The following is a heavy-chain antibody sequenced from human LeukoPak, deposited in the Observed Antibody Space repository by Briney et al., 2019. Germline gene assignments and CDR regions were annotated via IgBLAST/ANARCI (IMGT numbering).Heavy chain of an antibody. CDR2: INSSGSTI. V-gene: IGHV3-11*04. D-gene: IGHD6-6*01. Sequence: PGGSLRLSCAASGFTFSDYYMSWIRQAPGKGLEWVSYINSSGSTIYYADSVKGRFTISRDNAKNSLYLQMNSLRAEDTAVYYCARPLSSSDAFDIWGQGTMVTVSS. CDR1: GFTFSDYY. J-gene: IGHJ3*02. CDR3: ARPLSSSDAFDI.